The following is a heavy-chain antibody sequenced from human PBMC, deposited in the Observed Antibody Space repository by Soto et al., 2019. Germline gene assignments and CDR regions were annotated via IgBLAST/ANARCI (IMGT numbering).Heavy chain of an antibody. Sequence: EVQLLESGGGLVQPGGSLRLSCAASGFTFSSYAMSWVRQAPGKGLEWVSTISGSGGSTYYADSVKGRFTISRDNSKNTLYLPVNSLRAEDTAVYYCAKCSPRYSSGLKAYYFDYWGQGTLVTVYS. CDR2: ISGSGGST. CDR3: AKCSPRYSSGLKAYYFDY. D-gene: IGHD6-19*01. V-gene: IGHV3-23*01. J-gene: IGHJ4*02. CDR1: GFTFSSYA.